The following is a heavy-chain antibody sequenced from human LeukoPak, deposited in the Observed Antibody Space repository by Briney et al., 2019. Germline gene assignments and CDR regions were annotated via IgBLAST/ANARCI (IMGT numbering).Heavy chain of an antibody. D-gene: IGHD3-9*01. CDR2: INHSGST. J-gene: IGHJ4*02. CDR3: ARTPDVLRYFDWLYNRDYYFDY. V-gene: IGHV4-34*01. CDR1: GGSISSYY. Sequence: PSETLSLTCTVSGGSISSYYWSWIRQPPGKGLEWIGEINHSGSTNYNPSLKSRVTISVDTSKNQFSLKLSSVTAADTAVYYCARTPDVLRYFDWLYNRDYYFDYWGQGTLVTVSS.